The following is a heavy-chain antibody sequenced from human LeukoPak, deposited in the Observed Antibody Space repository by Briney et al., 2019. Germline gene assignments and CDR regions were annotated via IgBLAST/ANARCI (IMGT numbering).Heavy chain of an antibody. CDR3: ARHKSADY. Sequence: GESLNIFCKASGYSFTTYWIGWVRQMPGKGLEWMGIIYPGDSDTRYTPSFQGQVTISVDKSISTAYLQWRSLKASDTATYYCARHKSADYWGQGTLVTVSS. J-gene: IGHJ4*02. CDR1: GYSFTTYW. V-gene: IGHV5-51*01. CDR2: IYPGDSDT.